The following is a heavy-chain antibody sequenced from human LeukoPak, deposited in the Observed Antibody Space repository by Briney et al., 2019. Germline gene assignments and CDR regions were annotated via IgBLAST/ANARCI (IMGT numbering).Heavy chain of an antibody. CDR2: SYTSGST. Sequence: SETLSLTCTVSGGSISSYYWSWIRQPPGKGLEWIGYSYTSGSTNYNPSLKSRVTISVDTSKNQFSLKLSSVTAADTAVYYCARHEDSYDSIGYYPWGQGTLVTVSS. CDR1: GGSISSYY. J-gene: IGHJ5*02. V-gene: IGHV4-4*09. D-gene: IGHD3-22*01. CDR3: ARHEDSYDSIGYYP.